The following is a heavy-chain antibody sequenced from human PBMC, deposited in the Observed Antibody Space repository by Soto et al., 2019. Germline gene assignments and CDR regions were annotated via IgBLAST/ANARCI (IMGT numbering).Heavy chain of an antibody. CDR2: IYYSGST. Sequence: SETLSLTCTVSGGSISSGDYYWSWIRQPPGKGLEWIGYIYYSGSTYYNPSLKSRVTISVDTSKNQFSLKLSSVTAADTAVYYCASGTSYGPNYYYYYGMDVWGQGTTVTVSS. CDR3: ASGTSYGPNYYYYYGMDV. D-gene: IGHD4-17*01. J-gene: IGHJ6*02. CDR1: GGSISSGDYY. V-gene: IGHV4-30-4*01.